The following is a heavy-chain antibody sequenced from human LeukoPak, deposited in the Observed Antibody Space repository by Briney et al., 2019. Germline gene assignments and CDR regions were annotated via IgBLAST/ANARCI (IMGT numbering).Heavy chain of an antibody. CDR3: ARVPLGSGSYGFDY. CDR2: IKQDGSET. CDR1: GFSFIDYW. D-gene: IGHD1-26*01. J-gene: IGHJ4*02. Sequence: GGSLRLSCAASGFSFIDYWMNWVRQAPGKGLEWVGNIKQDGSETYYVDSVKGRFTISRDNAKNSLYLQMNSLRAEDTAVYYCARVPLGSGSYGFDYWGQGTLVTVSS. V-gene: IGHV3-7*01.